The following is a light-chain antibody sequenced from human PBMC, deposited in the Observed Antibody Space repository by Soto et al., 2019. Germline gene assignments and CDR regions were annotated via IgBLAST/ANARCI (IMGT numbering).Light chain of an antibody. CDR3: QQLHSFPRI. V-gene: IGKV1-9*01. CDR2: DAS. CDR1: QGIRSY. J-gene: IGKJ4*01. Sequence: DIQLTQSPSFLSASVGDRVTITCRASQGIRSYLAWYQQKSGKAPQLLIYDASTLQSGVPSRFSGSGSGTEFTLTISSLQPEDFATYYCQQLHSFPRIFGGGTKVEIK.